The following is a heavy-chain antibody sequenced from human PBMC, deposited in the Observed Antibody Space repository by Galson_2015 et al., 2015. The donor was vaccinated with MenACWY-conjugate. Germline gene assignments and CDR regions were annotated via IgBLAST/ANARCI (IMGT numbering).Heavy chain of an antibody. CDR2: FYYSGST. Sequence: SETLSLTCTVSGGSISSAPYYWAWIRQPPEKQLEWIGSFYYSGSTNVNPSLKSRVTVSGDTSKNQFSLKMTSVTAADTAVYYCARHIGSTRGDHFDYWGQGTLVTASS. CDR3: ARHIGSTRGDHFDY. V-gene: IGHV4-39*01. D-gene: IGHD3-10*01. CDR1: GGSISSAPYY. J-gene: IGHJ4*02.